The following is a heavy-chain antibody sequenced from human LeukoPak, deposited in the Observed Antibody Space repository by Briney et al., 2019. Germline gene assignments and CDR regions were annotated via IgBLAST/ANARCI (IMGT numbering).Heavy chain of an antibody. D-gene: IGHD2-21*02. V-gene: IGHV4-59*01. CDR3: ARSAVVVTGFDY. Sequence: SETLSLTCAVYGGSFSGYYWSWIRQPPGKGLEWIGYIYYSGSTNYNPSLKSRVTISVDTSKNQFSLKLSSVTAADTAVYYCARSAVVVTGFDYWGQGTLVTVSS. CDR2: IYYSGST. CDR1: GGSFSGYY. J-gene: IGHJ4*02.